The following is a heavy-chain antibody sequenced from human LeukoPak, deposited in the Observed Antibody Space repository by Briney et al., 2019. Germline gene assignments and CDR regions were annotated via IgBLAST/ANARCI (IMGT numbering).Heavy chain of an antibody. J-gene: IGHJ5*02. D-gene: IGHD2-2*01. Sequence: GESLKISCKGSGYIFTSYWIGWVRPLPGKGLEWMGIIYPGDSDTRYSPSFQGQVTISADKSISTAYLQWSSLKASDTAMYYCARSVVPAASAENNWFDPWGQGTLVTVSS. CDR2: IYPGDSDT. V-gene: IGHV5-51*01. CDR1: GYIFTSYW. CDR3: ARSVVPAASAENNWFDP.